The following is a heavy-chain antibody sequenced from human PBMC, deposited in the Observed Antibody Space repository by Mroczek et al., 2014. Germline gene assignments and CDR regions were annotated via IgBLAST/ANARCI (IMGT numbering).Heavy chain of an antibody. CDR3: ARVGSQLATHPVRRELGY. J-gene: IGHJ4*02. V-gene: IGHV1-46*03. Sequence: QVQLVQSGAEVKKPGASVKVSCKASGYTFTSYYMHWVRQAPGQGLEWMGIINPSGGSTSYAQKFQGRVTMTRDTSTSTVYMELSSLRSEDTAVYYCARVGSQLATHPVRRELGYWGQGTLVTVSS. CDR1: GYTFTSYY. D-gene: IGHD1-26*01. CDR2: INPSGGST.